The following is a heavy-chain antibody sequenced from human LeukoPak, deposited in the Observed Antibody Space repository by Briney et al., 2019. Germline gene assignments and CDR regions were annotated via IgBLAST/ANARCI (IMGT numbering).Heavy chain of an antibody. D-gene: IGHD5-12*01. Sequence: GESLKISCEGSGYYFSDYWIGWVRQMPGKGLEWMGIIYPGDSDTRHSPSFQGQVTISADRSISTAYLQWSSLKASDTAMYYCARRVNSGYDFGFDYWGQGTLVTVSS. V-gene: IGHV5-51*01. CDR2: IYPGDSDT. CDR1: GYYFSDYW. CDR3: ARRVNSGYDFGFDY. J-gene: IGHJ4*02.